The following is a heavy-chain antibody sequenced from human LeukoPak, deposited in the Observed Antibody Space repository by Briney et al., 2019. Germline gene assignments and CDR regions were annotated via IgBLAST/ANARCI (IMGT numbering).Heavy chain of an antibody. V-gene: IGHV3-23*01. CDR2: ISGSGGST. Sequence: GGSLRLSCAASGFTFISYEMNWVRQAPGKGLEWVSAISGSGGSTYYADSVKGRFTISRDNSKNTLYLQMNSLRAEDTAVYYCAKVGGAFDIWGQGTMVTVSS. D-gene: IGHD3-16*01. CDR3: AKVGGAFDI. J-gene: IGHJ3*02. CDR1: GFTFISYE.